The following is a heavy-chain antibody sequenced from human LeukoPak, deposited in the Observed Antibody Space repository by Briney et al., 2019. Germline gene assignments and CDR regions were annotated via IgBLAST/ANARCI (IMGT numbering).Heavy chain of an antibody. V-gene: IGHV3-23*01. CDR2: ISGTGEST. D-gene: IGHD2-2*01. J-gene: IGHJ5*02. Sequence: GGSLRLSCAASGFTFSTYAMIWVRQAPGQGLEWVSAISGTGESTYYADSVQGRFTVSRDNSKNTLYLQMNSLRAEDTALYYCARVNPKIVVVPAAIWFDPWGQGTLVTVSS. CDR1: GFTFSTYA. CDR3: ARVNPKIVVVPAAIWFDP.